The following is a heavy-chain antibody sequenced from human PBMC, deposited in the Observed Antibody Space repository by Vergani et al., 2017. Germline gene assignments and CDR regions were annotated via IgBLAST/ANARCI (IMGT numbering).Heavy chain of an antibody. Sequence: EGQLVQSGAEVKKPGESLKISCKGFGYRFSSSWIGWVRQMPGKGLEWMGIIFPDDSDTRYSPSFQGQLTISADKSITTVYLQWSSLKASDTAMYYCASRRTLQREFDIWGQGTLVTVSS. CDR2: IFPDDSDT. CDR1: GYRFSSSW. D-gene: IGHD5-24*01. CDR3: ASRRTLQREFDI. V-gene: IGHV5-51*01. J-gene: IGHJ4*02.